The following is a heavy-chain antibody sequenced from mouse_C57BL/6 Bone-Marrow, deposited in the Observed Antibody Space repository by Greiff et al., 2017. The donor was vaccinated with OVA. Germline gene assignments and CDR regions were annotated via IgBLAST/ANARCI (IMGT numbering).Heavy chain of an antibody. J-gene: IGHJ4*01. CDR1: GFTFSDYG. CDR3: ARSGRHAMDY. CDR2: ISSGSSTT. Sequence: EVQLVESGGGLVKPGGSLKLSCAASGFTFSDYGMHWVRQAPEKGLEWVAYISSGSSTTYYADTVKGRFTISRDNAKNTLFLQMTSLRSEDPAMYCCARSGRHAMDYWGQGTSVTVSS. V-gene: IGHV5-17*01. D-gene: IGHD1-1*01.